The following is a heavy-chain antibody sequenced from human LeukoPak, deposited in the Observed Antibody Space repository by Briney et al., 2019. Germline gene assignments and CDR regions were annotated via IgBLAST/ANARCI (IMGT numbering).Heavy chain of an antibody. CDR3: ARDLDY. CDR2: TKQDGSDR. CDR1: GFTFSTYW. J-gene: IGHJ4*02. V-gene: IGHV3-7*03. Sequence: GGSLRLSCAASGFTFSTYWMSWVRQAPGKGLEWVANTKQDGSDRFYVDSVKGRFTISRDNAKNSLYLQMNSLRAEDTAVYYCARDLDYWGQGTLVTVSS.